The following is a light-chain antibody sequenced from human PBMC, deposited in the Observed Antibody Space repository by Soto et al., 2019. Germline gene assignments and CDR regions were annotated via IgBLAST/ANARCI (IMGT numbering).Light chain of an antibody. CDR3: SSYTRTSSYV. CDR1: SSDVGGYNS. V-gene: IGLV2-14*03. Sequence: QSALAQPASVSGSPGQSITVSCTGTSSDVGGYNSVSWYQQHPGKPPKLIIYEVSNRPSGVSDRFSGSKSGNTASLTISGLQAEDEADYYCSSYTRTSSYVFATGTKVTVL. CDR2: EVS. J-gene: IGLJ1*01.